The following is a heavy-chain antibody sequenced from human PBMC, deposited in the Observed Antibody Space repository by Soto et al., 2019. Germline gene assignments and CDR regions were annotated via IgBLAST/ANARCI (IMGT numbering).Heavy chain of an antibody. Sequence: QVQLQESGPGLVKPSQTLSLTCTVSGGSINSGNYHWNWIRQHPGKGLEWIGHIYYSGSTLYNPSLKSRVTISVDSSNDQFSLRLSSVTAADTAVYYCARGGYGDYVTVDLWGQGTLVTVSS. J-gene: IGHJ5*02. D-gene: IGHD4-17*01. CDR2: IYYSGST. CDR3: ARGGYGDYVTVDL. CDR1: GGSINSGNYH. V-gene: IGHV4-31*03.